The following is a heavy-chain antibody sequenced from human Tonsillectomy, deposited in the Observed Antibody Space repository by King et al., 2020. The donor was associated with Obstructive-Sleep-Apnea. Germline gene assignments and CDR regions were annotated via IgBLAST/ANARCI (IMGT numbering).Heavy chain of an antibody. V-gene: IGHV3-30*02. J-gene: IGHJ6*02. Sequence: QLVQSGGGVVQPGRSLRVSCAASGFIFSSYGMHWVRQAPGRGLEWVTFIRYDGSDKYYADSVKGRFTISRDNSKNTLYLQMNSLRAEDTAVYYCAKGDDYRDLYYYYGMDVWGQGTAVTVSS. CDR3: AKGDDYRDLYYYYGMDV. CDR1: GFIFSSYG. CDR2: IRYDGSDK. D-gene: IGHD4-17*01.